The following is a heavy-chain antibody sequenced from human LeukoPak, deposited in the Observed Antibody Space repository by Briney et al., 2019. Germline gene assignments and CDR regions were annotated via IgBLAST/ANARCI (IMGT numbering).Heavy chain of an antibody. CDR3: ARGPGGRRGYHPLEDYYYYYYMDV. V-gene: IGHV1-18*04. D-gene: IGHD3-22*01. CDR1: GYTFTGYY. CDR2: ISAYNGNT. Sequence: ASVKVSCKSSGYTFTGYYIHWVRQAPGQGLEWMGWISAYNGNTNYAQKLQGRVTMTTDTSTSTAYMELRSLRSDDTAVYYCARGPGGRRGYHPLEDYYYYYYMDVWGKGTTVTVSS. J-gene: IGHJ6*03.